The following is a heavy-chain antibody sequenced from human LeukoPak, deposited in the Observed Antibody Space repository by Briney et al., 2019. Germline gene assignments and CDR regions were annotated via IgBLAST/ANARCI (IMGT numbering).Heavy chain of an antibody. V-gene: IGHV3-30-3*01. Sequence: PGRSLRLSCAASGFTFSSYAMHWVRQAPGKGLEWVAVISYDGSNKYYADSVKGRFTISRDNSKNTLYLQMNSLRAEDTAVYYCASGELIGDFDYWGQGTLVTVSS. CDR1: GFTFSSYA. CDR3: ASGELIGDFDY. J-gene: IGHJ4*02. CDR2: ISYDGSNK. D-gene: IGHD1-26*01.